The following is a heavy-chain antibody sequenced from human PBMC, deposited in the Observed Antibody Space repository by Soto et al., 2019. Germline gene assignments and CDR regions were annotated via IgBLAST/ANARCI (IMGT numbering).Heavy chain of an antibody. V-gene: IGHV1-2*04. J-gene: IGHJ6*03. D-gene: IGHD2-15*01. CDR2: INPNSGGT. CDR1: GYTFTGYY. CDR3: ARGGPVVVVVAANYYYMDV. Sequence: ASVKVSCKASGYTFTGYYMHWVRQAPGQGLEWMGWINPNSGGTNYAQKFQGWVTMTRDTSSSTAYMELSRLRSDDTAVYYCARGGPVVVVVAANYYYMDVWGKGTTVTVSS.